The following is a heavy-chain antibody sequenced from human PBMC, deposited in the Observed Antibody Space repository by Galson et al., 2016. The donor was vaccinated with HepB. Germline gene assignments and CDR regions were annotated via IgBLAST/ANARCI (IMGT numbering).Heavy chain of an antibody. Sequence: SLRLSCAASEFSFSSYYMGWVRLAPGKGLEWVANIKEEGSVQYYVGSVQGRFTISRDNAKDSLYLQMNSLRAEDTAVYYWARYRREFGNYYMDVWGKGTTVAVSS. J-gene: IGHJ6*03. CDR1: EFSFSSYY. CDR2: IKEEGSVQ. D-gene: IGHD3-10*01. V-gene: IGHV3-7*03. CDR3: ARYRREFGNYYMDV.